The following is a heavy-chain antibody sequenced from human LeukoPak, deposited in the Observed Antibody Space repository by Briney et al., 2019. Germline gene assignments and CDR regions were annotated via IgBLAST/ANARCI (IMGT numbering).Heavy chain of an antibody. V-gene: IGHV4-59*02. CDR3: AREKSSGWYGGDFDY. CDR2: IFYSGST. Sequence: SQTLSLTRTVSGRSVSSYYWSWIRQPPGKGLGWMGYIFYSGSTNYNPSLKSRVTISVDTSKSQFSLSLSSVTAADTAVYYCAREKSSGWYGGDFDYWGQGTLVTVSS. CDR1: GRSVSSYY. J-gene: IGHJ4*02. D-gene: IGHD6-19*01.